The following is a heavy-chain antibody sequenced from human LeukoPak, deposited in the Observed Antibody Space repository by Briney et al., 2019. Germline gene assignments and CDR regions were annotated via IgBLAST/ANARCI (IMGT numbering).Heavy chain of an antibody. V-gene: IGHV3-23*01. Sequence: PGGSLRLSCAASGFTFSSYVMRWVRQAPGKGLEWVSAISGSSSSTYYADSVKGRFTISRDNSKNTLYLQMNSLRAEDTAVYYCARSNHDAFDIWGQGTMVTVSS. CDR2: ISGSSSST. J-gene: IGHJ3*02. CDR1: GFTFSSYV. CDR3: ARSNHDAFDI. D-gene: IGHD1-14*01.